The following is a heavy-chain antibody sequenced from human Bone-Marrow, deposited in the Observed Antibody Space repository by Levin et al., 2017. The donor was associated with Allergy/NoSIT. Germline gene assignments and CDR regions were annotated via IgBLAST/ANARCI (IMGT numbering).Heavy chain of an antibody. D-gene: IGHD3-10*01. Sequence: PRGVLKISCAASGFTFSSNVMSWVRQAPGQGLEWIGRIKSTSDGGTTDYAAPVKGRFTISSDDSESTVYLLMNSLKIEDTAIYYCTTLGSSRKFDYWGQGALVAVCS. V-gene: IGHV3-15*01. CDR2: IKSTSDGGTT. CDR1: GFTFSSNV. J-gene: IGHJ4*02. CDR3: TTLGSSRKFDY.